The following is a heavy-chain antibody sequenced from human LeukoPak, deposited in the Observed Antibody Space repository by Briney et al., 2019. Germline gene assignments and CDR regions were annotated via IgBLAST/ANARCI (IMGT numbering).Heavy chain of an antibody. CDR2: IWYDGSYK. D-gene: IGHD2-8*01. J-gene: IGHJ4*02. V-gene: IGHV3-33*01. CDR1: GFTFSSYG. CDR3: ARDLRDCTNGICYPSIDY. Sequence: GGSLRLSCAASGFTFSSYGMHWVRQAPGKGLEWGEVIWYDGSYKFYADSVKGRFTISRDNSQNTLYLQMNSLRAEDTAVYYCARDLRDCTNGICYPSIDYWGQGTLVTVSS.